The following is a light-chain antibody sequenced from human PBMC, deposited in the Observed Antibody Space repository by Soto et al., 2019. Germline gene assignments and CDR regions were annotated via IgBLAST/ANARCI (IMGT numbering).Light chain of an antibody. Sequence: DIQMTQPPSSLSASVGDRVTITCRAGQFISKYLNWYQQKPGKAPKLLIFGAFNLEGGVPSRFSGIGSGTEFTLTISGLLPDDFATYICRQTYTAVSFGPGTTVEI. J-gene: IGKJ3*01. CDR3: RQTYTAVS. CDR2: GAF. CDR1: QFISKY. V-gene: IGKV1-39*01.